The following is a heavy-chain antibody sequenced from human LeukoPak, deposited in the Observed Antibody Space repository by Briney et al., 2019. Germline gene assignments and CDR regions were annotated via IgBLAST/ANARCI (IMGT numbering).Heavy chain of an antibody. D-gene: IGHD4-17*01. J-gene: IGHJ4*02. CDR1: DYTFTTYG. V-gene: IGHV1-18*04. Sequence: ASVKVSCKTSDYTFTTYGISWVRQAPGQGLEWMGWISTYNGNTDYAQNLQDRVTMTTDTSTSTAYMELSRLTSDDTAVYHCARGSVTLDYWGQGTLVTVSS. CDR2: ISTYNGNT. CDR3: ARGSVTLDY.